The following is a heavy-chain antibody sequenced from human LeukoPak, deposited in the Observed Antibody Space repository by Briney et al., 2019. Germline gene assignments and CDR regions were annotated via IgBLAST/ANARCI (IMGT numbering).Heavy chain of an antibody. CDR1: GFTFSSYW. CDR3: AKGICGGDCYSLES. V-gene: IGHV3-43*01. Sequence: PGGSLRLSCAASGFTFSSYWMSWVRQAPGKGLEWVSLISWDGGSTYYADSVKGRFTISRDNSKNSLYLQMNSLRTEDTALYYCAKGICGGDCYSLESWGQGTLVTVSS. CDR2: ISWDGGST. J-gene: IGHJ4*02. D-gene: IGHD2-21*02.